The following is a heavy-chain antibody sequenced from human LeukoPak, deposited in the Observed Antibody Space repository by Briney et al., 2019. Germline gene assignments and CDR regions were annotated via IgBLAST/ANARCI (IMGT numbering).Heavy chain of an antibody. D-gene: IGHD5-18*01. Sequence: GGSLRLSCAASGFTFSSYAMIWVRQAPGKGLEGVSGISASGRSTYYADSVEGPFSISRDNSDNTVYLQMNRPTAEVTAVYYCAKESGSGYSHGGSVDYWGQGTLVTVSS. CDR2: ISASGRST. CDR1: GFTFSSYA. J-gene: IGHJ4*02. CDR3: AKESGSGYSHGGSVDY. V-gene: IGHV3-23*01.